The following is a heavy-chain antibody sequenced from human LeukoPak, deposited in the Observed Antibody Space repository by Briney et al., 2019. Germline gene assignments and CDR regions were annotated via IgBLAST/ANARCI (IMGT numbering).Heavy chain of an antibody. CDR1: GFTFSSYW. CDR3: AKEGIEGTYSGSYYRPTVFDI. CDR2: IKQDGSEK. Sequence: QPGGSLRLSCAASGFTFSSYWMSWVRQAPGKGLEWVANIKQDGSEKYYVDSVKGRFTISRDNAKNSLYLQMNSLRAEDTAVYYCAKEGIEGTYSGSYYRPTVFDIWGQGTMVTVSS. J-gene: IGHJ3*02. V-gene: IGHV3-7*03. D-gene: IGHD1-26*01.